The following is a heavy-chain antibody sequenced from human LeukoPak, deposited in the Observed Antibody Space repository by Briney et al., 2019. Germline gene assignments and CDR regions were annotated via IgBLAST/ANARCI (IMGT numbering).Heavy chain of an antibody. J-gene: IGHJ4*02. CDR2: ISNSGNTV. V-gene: IGHV3-11*01. CDR3: AKTYSGYDYADY. CDR1: GFTFSYYY. D-gene: IGHD5-12*01. Sequence: GGSLRLSCTAAGFTFSYYYMSWIRQAPGKGLEWVSYISNSGNTVYYADSVRGRFTISRDNAKNSLFLQVNSLRAEDTAVYYCAKTYSGYDYADYWGQGTLVTVSS.